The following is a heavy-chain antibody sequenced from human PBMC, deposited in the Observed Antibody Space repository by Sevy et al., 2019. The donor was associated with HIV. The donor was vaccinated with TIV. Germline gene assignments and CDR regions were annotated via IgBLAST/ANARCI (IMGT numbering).Heavy chain of an antibody. Sequence: ASVKVSCKASGYTFTSYGISWVRQAPGQGLEWMGWISAYNGNTNYAQKLQGRVTMTTDTSTSTAYMELRSLRSDDTAVYYWARYTYYYDSSGYYYDAFDIWGQGTMVTVSS. CDR2: ISAYNGNT. CDR3: ARYTYYYDSSGYYYDAFDI. D-gene: IGHD3-22*01. J-gene: IGHJ3*02. CDR1: GYTFTSYG. V-gene: IGHV1-18*01.